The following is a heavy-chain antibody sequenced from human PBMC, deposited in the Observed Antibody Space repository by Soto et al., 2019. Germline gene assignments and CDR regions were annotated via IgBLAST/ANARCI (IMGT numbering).Heavy chain of an antibody. J-gene: IGHJ3*02. V-gene: IGHV4-38-2*01. Sequence: SETLSLTCAVSGYSISSGYYWGWIRQPPGKGLEGIGSIYHSGSTYYNPSLKSRVTISVDTSTNQFSLKLSSVTAADTAVYYCARVAITMIVVVITRPDAFDIWGQGTLVTVSS. CDR3: ARVAITMIVVVITRPDAFDI. CDR2: IYHSGST. D-gene: IGHD3-22*01. CDR1: GYSISSGYY.